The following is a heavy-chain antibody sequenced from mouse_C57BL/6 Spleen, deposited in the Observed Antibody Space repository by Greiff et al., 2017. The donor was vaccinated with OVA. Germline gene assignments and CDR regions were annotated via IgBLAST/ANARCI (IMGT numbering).Heavy chain of an antibody. D-gene: IGHD2-2*01. J-gene: IGHJ3*01. CDR2: IDPENGDT. CDR1: GFTINDYY. Sequence: EVQLQQSGAELVKPGASVKLSCKASGFTINDYYMHWVKQRPEQGLEWIGWIDPENGDTKYAPKFQGKATITADTSSTTAYLQLSSLTSEDTAVYYCAPVLYGYDGFAYWGQGTLVTVSA. CDR3: APVLYGYDGFAY. V-gene: IGHV14-1*02.